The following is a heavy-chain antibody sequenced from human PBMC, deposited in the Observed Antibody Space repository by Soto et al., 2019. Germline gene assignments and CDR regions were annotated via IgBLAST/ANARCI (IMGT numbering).Heavy chain of an antibody. V-gene: IGHV4-39*07. Sequence: SESLSLTCTVPGDSVSRSSYYWGWIRQPPGKGLEWIGSIYYTGNTYYNPSLKTRVTISVDTSKNQFSLKLKSVTAADTAVYYCTRRGSSGTPVDYWGQGVLVTVSS. CDR2: IYYTGNT. CDR3: TRRGSSGTPVDY. D-gene: IGHD1-26*01. J-gene: IGHJ4*02. CDR1: GDSVSRSSYY.